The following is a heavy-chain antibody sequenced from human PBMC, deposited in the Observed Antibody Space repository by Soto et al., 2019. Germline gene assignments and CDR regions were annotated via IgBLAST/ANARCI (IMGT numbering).Heavy chain of an antibody. CDR1: GGSISSSSYY. D-gene: IGHD2-15*01. CDR2: IYYSGST. V-gene: IGHV4-39*01. J-gene: IGHJ4*02. Sequence: SETLSLTCTVSGGSISSSSYYWGWIRQPPGKGLEWIGSIYYSGSTHYNPSLKSRVTISVDTSKNQFSLKLSSVTAADTAVYYCQADVVVAATFDYWGQGTLVTVSS. CDR3: QADVVVAATFDY.